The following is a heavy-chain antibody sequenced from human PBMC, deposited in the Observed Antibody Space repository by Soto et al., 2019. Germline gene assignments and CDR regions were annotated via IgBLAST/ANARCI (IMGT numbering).Heavy chain of an antibody. J-gene: IGHJ4*02. Sequence: EVQLVESGGGLVKPGDSRRMTCTGSGFIFSSFTLNWVRQAPGKGPEWLASISGSSSLKYYADSVRGRFTIFRDNAKNSVYLQMNNLRVEDTAVYYCVRGDSRDQWGQGTLVAVSS. V-gene: IGHV3-21*01. CDR2: ISGSSSLK. CDR3: VRGDSRDQ. D-gene: IGHD2-2*01. CDR1: GFIFSSFT.